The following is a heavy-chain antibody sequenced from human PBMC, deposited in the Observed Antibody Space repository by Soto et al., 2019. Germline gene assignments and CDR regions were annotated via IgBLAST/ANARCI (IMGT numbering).Heavy chain of an antibody. CDR3: ARSIPPYYYYYMDV. Sequence: QVQLQESGPGLVKPSETLSLTCTVSGGSISSYYWSWIRQPPGKGLEWIGYIYYSGSTNYNPSLKSQVTISVDTSKNQFSLKLSSVTAADTAVYYCARSIPPYYYYYMDVWGKGTTVTVSS. D-gene: IGHD2-21*01. CDR2: IYYSGST. CDR1: GGSISSYY. V-gene: IGHV4-59*08. J-gene: IGHJ6*03.